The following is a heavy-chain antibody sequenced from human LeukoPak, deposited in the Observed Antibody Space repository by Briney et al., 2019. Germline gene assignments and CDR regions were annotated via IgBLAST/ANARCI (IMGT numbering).Heavy chain of an antibody. CDR1: GYTFTGYY. CDR2: INPNSGGT. V-gene: IGHV1-2*04. D-gene: IGHD6-19*01. J-gene: IGHJ4*02. Sequence: ASVKVSCKASGYTFTGYYMHWVRQAPGQGLEWMGWINPNSGGTNYAQKFQGWVTMTRDTSISTAYMELSRLRSDDTAVYYCARVATESSSGWFSLDYWGQGTLVTVSS. CDR3: ARVATESSSGWFSLDY.